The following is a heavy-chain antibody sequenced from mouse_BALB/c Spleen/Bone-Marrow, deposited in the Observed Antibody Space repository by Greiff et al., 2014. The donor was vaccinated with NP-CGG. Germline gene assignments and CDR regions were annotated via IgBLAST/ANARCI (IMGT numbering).Heavy chain of an antibody. CDR3: ARHAYYDQTEVSFVC. V-gene: IGHV5-9-2*01. CDR1: GFSFSNYG. D-gene: IGHD2-4*01. J-gene: IGHJ3*01. Sequence: EVQGVESGGGLVKSGGSLKLSCAVSGFSFSNYGMSWLRQTPEKRLEWVATISGDGRYTFYSDSVKGRFTISRDNAKNNLYLQLSSLRSEDTALYYCARHAYYDQTEVSFVCWGQGTLVTVSA. CDR2: ISGDGRYT.